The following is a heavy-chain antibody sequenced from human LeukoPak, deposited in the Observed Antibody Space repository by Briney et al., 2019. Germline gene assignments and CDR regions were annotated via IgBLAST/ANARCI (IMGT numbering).Heavy chain of an antibody. D-gene: IGHD3-9*01. V-gene: IGHV3-23*01. J-gene: IGHJ6*02. CDR2: ISGSGGST. CDR1: GFTFSSYA. CDR3: TRDLMDYDVSTGLHHYYMDV. Sequence: GGSLRLSCAASGFTFSSYAMSWVRQAPGKGLEWVSAISGSGGSTYYADSVKGRFTISRDNSKNTLYLQMNSLRAEDTAVYYCTRDLMDYDVSTGLHHYYMDVWGQGTTVTVSS.